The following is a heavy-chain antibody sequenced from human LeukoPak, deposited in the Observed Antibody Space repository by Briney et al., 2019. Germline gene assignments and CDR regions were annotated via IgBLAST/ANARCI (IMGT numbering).Heavy chain of an antibody. J-gene: IGHJ6*03. Sequence: SETLSLTCTVSGGSLSGYYWSWIRQPPGKGLEWIGEINHSGSTNYNPSLKSRVTISVDTSKNQFSLKLSSVTAADTAVYYCARGYYDFWSGYPLKYYYYYYYMDVWGKGTTVTVSS. D-gene: IGHD3-3*01. V-gene: IGHV4-34*01. CDR1: GGSLSGYY. CDR2: INHSGST. CDR3: ARGYYDFWSGYPLKYYYYYYYMDV.